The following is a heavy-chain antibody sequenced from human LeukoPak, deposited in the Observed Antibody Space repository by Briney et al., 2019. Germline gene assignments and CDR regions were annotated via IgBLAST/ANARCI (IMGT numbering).Heavy chain of an antibody. CDR3: ARGYSSGWYGGY. CDR2: IYSGGST. Sequence: GGSLRLSCAASGFTVSNNYMSWVRQAPGKGLEWVSVIYSGGSTYYADSVQGRSTISRDNSKNTLYVQMNSLRADDTAVYYCARGYSSGWYGGYWGQGTLVTVSS. D-gene: IGHD6-19*01. V-gene: IGHV3-53*01. J-gene: IGHJ4*02. CDR1: GFTVSNNY.